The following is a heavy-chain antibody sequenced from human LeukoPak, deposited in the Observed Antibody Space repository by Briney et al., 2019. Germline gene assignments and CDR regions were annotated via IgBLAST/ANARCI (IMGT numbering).Heavy chain of an antibody. CDR3: ARSRITMIVVVILYDAFDI. Sequence: GASVKVSCKASGGTFSSYAIRWVRQAPGQGLEWMGGIIPIFGTANYAQKFQGRVTITADESTSTAYMELSSLRSKDTAVYYCARSRITMIVVVILYDAFDIWGQGTMVTVSS. J-gene: IGHJ3*02. CDR2: IIPIFGTA. V-gene: IGHV1-69*13. CDR1: GGTFSSYA. D-gene: IGHD3-22*01.